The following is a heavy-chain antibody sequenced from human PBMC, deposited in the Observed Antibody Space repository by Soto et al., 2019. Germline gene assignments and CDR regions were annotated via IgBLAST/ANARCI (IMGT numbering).Heavy chain of an antibody. Sequence: SETLSLTCTVSGGSISSYYWSWIRQPPGKGLEWIGYIYYSGSTNYNPSLKSRVTISVDTSKNQFSLKLSSVTAADTAVYYCARLPDYWGQGTLVTVSS. J-gene: IGHJ4*02. CDR3: ARLPDY. V-gene: IGHV4-59*08. CDR2: IYYSGST. CDR1: GGSISSYY.